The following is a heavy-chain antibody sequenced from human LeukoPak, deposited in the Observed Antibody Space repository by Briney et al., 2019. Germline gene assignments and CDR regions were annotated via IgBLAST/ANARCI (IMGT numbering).Heavy chain of an antibody. V-gene: IGHV1-8*02. CDR2: MNPNSGNT. Sequence: ASVKVSCKASGYTFTGYYIHWVRQATGQGLEWMGWMNPNSGNTGYAQKFQGRVTMTRNTSISTAYMELSSLRSEDTAVYYCARSDTAMVLDYDYWGQGTLVTVSS. D-gene: IGHD5-18*01. CDR3: ARSDTAMVLDYDY. J-gene: IGHJ4*02. CDR1: GYTFTGYY.